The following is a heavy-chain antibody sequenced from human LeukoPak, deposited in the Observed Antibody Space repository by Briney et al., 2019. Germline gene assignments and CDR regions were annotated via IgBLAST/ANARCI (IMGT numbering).Heavy chain of an antibody. CDR1: GFTFSTYS. D-gene: IGHD2-2*01. V-gene: IGHV3-21*01. Sequence: GGSLRLSCAASGFTFSTYSMNWVRQAPGKGLEWVSSISSGGSYIYYADSMKGRFTISRDDAKNSLYLQMDSLRAEDTAVYYCARYCSSSRCLYYYHMDVWGKGTTVTVSS. CDR3: ARYCSSSRCLYYYHMDV. J-gene: IGHJ6*03. CDR2: ISSGGSYI.